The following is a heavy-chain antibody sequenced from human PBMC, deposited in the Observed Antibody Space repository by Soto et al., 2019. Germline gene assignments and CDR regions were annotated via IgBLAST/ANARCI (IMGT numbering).Heavy chain of an antibody. V-gene: IGHV3-49*03. CDR2: IRSKAYGGTT. J-gene: IGHJ6*02. D-gene: IGHD4-4*01. CDR1: GVTCGDYA. Sequence: GGLLRHSCTAAGVTCGDYAMSWFSQAPGKGLEWVGFIRSKAYGGTTDYAAPVKGRFTISRDDSKNTLYLQMNSLKTEDTAVYYCTTDRTVTTIGAVDYYYYGMDVWGQGTTVTVLL. CDR3: TTDRTVTTIGAVDYYYYGMDV.